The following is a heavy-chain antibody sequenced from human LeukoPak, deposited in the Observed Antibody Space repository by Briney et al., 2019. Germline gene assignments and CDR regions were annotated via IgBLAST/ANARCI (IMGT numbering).Heavy chain of an antibody. CDR3: ARRNNYCGDY. CDR2: IGSGGGST. J-gene: IGHJ4*02. D-gene: IGHD4-11*01. CDR1: GFTFSSYV. Sequence: GGSLRLSCAASGFTFSSYVMSWVRQVPGKGLEWVSVIGSGGGSTIYADSVKGRFTISRDDSKNTLYLQLNSLRAEDTAVYYCARRNNYCGDYWGQGTLVTVSS. V-gene: IGHV3-23*01.